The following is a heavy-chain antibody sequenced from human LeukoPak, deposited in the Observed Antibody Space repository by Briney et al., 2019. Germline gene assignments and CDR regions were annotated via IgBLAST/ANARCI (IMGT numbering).Heavy chain of an antibody. V-gene: IGHV3-23*01. CDR2: ISGTGGST. CDR3: ARGLLRTSSSWYWNNWFDP. J-gene: IGHJ5*02. D-gene: IGHD6-13*01. Sequence: GGSLRLSCAASGFTFSSYGMTWVRQAPGKGLEWVSAISGTGGSTYYADSVKGRFTISRDNAKNSLYLQMNSLRAEDTAVYYCARGLLRTSSSWYWNNWFDPWGQGTLVTVSS. CDR1: GFTFSSYG.